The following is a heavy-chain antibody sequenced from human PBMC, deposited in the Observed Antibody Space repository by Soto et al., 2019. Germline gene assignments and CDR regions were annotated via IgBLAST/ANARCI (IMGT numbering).Heavy chain of an antibody. CDR2: IYYSGST. Sequence: SETLSLTCTVSGGSISSYYWSWIRQPPGKGLEWIGYIYYSGSTNYNPSLKSRITISVDTSKNQFSLKLSSVTAADTAVYYCARVLFGRGNWFDPWGQGTLVTVSS. CDR3: ARVLFGRGNWFDP. CDR1: GGSISSYY. J-gene: IGHJ5*02. D-gene: IGHD3-3*01. V-gene: IGHV4-59*01.